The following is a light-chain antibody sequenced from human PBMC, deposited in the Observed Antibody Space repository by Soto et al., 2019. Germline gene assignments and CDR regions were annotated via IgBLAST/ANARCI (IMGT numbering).Light chain of an antibody. CDR3: QQSYRTPLT. Sequence: DIQMTQSPSSLSASVGDRVTITCRTSQSISTYLNWYHQKPGKAPKLLIYGASSLQSGVPSRFSGSGSGTDFTLTISSLQPEDFATYYCQQSYRTPLTFGGGTKVEIK. CDR1: QSISTY. J-gene: IGKJ4*01. CDR2: GAS. V-gene: IGKV1-39*01.